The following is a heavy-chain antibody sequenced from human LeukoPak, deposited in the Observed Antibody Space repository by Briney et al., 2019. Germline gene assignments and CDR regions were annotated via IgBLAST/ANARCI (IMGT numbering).Heavy chain of an antibody. V-gene: IGHV4-59*01. Sequence: SETLSLTCTVSGRSLSSYYWSWLRQPPGKGLGWIGDIYYSGSTNYNPSLTSRVTISVDTSKNQFSLKLSSVTAADTAVYYCARVQSLSPVVHRYYYMDVWGKGTTVTVSS. D-gene: IGHD4-23*01. CDR2: IYYSGST. J-gene: IGHJ6*03. CDR1: GRSLSSYY. CDR3: ARVQSLSPVVHRYYYMDV.